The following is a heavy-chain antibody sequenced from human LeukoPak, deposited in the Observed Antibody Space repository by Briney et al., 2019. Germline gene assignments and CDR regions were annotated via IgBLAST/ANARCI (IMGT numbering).Heavy chain of an antibody. CDR2: IRYDGSNK. Sequence: GGSLRLSCVASGLTFSSYGMHWVRQAPGKGLEWVAFIRYDGSNKYYADSVKGRFTISRDNSKNTLYLQMDSLRAEDMAVYYCAKNGRGSNYYYYYYMDVWGKGTTVTMSS. CDR3: AKNGRGSNYYYYYYMDV. CDR1: GLTFSSYG. D-gene: IGHD1-1*01. J-gene: IGHJ6*03. V-gene: IGHV3-30*02.